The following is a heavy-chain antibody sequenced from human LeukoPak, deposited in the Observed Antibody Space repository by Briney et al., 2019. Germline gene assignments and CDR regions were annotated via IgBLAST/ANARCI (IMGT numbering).Heavy chain of an antibody. CDR2: INNSGST. V-gene: IGHV4-34*01. D-gene: IGHD2-2*01. CDR3: ARGRYCSSTSGDPYYFDY. CDR1: GGSFSGYY. J-gene: IGHJ4*02. Sequence: PSETLSLTCAVYGGSFSGYYWSWIRHPPGKGLEWIGEINNSGSTNYNPSLKSRVTISVDASKNQFSLKLSSVTAADTAVYYCARGRYCSSTSGDPYYFDYWGQGTLVTVSS.